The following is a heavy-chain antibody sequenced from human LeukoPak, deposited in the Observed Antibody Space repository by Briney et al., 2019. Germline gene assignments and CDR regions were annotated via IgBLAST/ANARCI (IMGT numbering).Heavy chain of an antibody. CDR3: ACDKTAVHYVGTGGCYFDF. J-gene: IGHJ2*01. Sequence: SETLSLTCTVSGGSISSYYWSWIRQPPGKGLEWIGYIYYSGSTNYNPSLKSLVAISVDTSKNQFSLKLSSVNAADTDDNYCACDKTAVHYVGTGGCYFDFWGRGTLVPVSS. CDR1: GGSISSYY. D-gene: IGHD3-10*02. V-gene: IGHV4-59*01. CDR2: IYYSGST.